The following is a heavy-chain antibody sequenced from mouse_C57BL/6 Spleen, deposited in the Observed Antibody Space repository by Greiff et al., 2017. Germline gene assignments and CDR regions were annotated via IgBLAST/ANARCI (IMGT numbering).Heavy chain of an antibody. V-gene: IGHV1-42*01. CDR2: INPSTGGT. J-gene: IGHJ2*01. Sequence: EVQLQQSGPELVKPGASVKISCKASGYSFTGYYMNWVKQSPEKSLEWIGEINPSTGGTTYNQKFKAKATLTVDKSSSTAYMQLKSLTSEYSAVYYCARRRSDYFDYWGQGTTLTVSS. CDR3: ARRRSDYFDY. CDR1: GYSFTGYY.